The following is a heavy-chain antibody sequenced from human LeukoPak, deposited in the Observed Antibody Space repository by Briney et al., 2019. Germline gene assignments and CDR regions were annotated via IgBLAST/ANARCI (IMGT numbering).Heavy chain of an antibody. V-gene: IGHV3-23*01. D-gene: IGHD4-23*01. CDR3: AKESSWGTVVTPGGPSA. CDR1: GFTFSTYA. CDR2: ISGSGGTT. Sequence: AGGSLRLSCAASGFTFSTYAMSWVRQAPGKGLEWVSAISGSGGTTYYADSVKGRFTISRDNSKNTLYLQMNSLRADDTAVYYCAKESSWGTVVTPGGPSAWGQGTLVTVSS. J-gene: IGHJ5*02.